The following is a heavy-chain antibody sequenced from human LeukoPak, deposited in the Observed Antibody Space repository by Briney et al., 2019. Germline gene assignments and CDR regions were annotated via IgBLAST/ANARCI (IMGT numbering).Heavy chain of an antibody. V-gene: IGHV1-18*01. CDR2: LCGYNGDI. CDR1: GYTFTNYG. CDR3: ARVLSREGYFYY. J-gene: IGHJ4*02. D-gene: IGHD5-24*01. Sequence: WASVKVSCKASGYTFTNYGINWVRQAPGQGLEWMGWLCGYNGDINYAQRLQGRVTMTTDTSTSTAYMELRSLSSDDTAVYYCARVLSREGYFYYWGQGTLVTVSS.